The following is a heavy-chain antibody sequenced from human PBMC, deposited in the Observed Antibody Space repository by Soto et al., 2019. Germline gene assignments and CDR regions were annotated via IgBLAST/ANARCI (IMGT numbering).Heavy chain of an antibody. CDR2: IYYSWST. J-gene: IGHJ4*02. V-gene: IGHV4-59*01. D-gene: IGHD3-10*01. CDR3: ARCYGSGSYYNGLFDH. Sequence: PSETLSLTCSISGGSIGYYYWSWIRQPPGKGLEWIGNIYYSWSTTYNPSLKSRVTISVDTSKNKFFLKLSSVTAADTAVYYCARCYGSGSYYNGLFDHWGQGTLVTVSS. CDR1: GGSIGYYY.